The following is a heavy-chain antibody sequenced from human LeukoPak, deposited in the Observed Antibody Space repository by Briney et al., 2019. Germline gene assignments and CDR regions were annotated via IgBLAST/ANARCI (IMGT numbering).Heavy chain of an antibody. D-gene: IGHD4-17*01. Sequence: PGGSLRLSCAASGFTFGNAWMNWVRQAPGKGLEWVGRIKSKTNGGTTDYAAPVKGRFTISRDDSKNTLYLQMNSLKTEDTAVYYCTTDASYGDYDAFDIWGQGTMVTVSS. CDR2: IKSKTNGGTT. J-gene: IGHJ3*02. CDR3: TTDASYGDYDAFDI. V-gene: IGHV3-15*07. CDR1: GFTFGNAW.